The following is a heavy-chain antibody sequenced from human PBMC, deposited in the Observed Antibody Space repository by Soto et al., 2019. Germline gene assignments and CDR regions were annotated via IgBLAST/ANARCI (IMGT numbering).Heavy chain of an antibody. Sequence: ASVKVSCKASGYTFTGYYMHWVRQAPGQGLEWMGWINPNSGGTNYAQKFQGRVTMTRDTSISTAYMELSRLRSDDTAVYYCARVRPEQQLAFDDWGQGTLVTVSS. J-gene: IGHJ4*02. CDR1: GYTFTGYY. CDR2: INPNSGGT. V-gene: IGHV1-2*02. CDR3: ARVRPEQQLAFDD. D-gene: IGHD6-13*01.